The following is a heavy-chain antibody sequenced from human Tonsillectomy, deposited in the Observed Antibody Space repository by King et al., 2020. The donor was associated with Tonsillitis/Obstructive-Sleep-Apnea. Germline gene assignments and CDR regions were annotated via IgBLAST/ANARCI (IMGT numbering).Heavy chain of an antibody. J-gene: IGHJ6*03. V-gene: IGHV3-23*01. CDR2: IGGSGGST. Sequence: GGGGVRPGGLLRRACAASGCTLSSYAMYWFRQAPGQGLEWVAGIGGSGGSTFSADAVKGRLTISRDNANNTLYLQVNSLRAEDTAIYFCAKVLHGYYYYADVWGKGTTVTVSS. CDR3: AKVLHGYYYYADV. CDR1: GCTLSSYA.